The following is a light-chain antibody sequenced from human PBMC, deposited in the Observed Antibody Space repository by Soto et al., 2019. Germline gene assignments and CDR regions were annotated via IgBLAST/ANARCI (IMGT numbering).Light chain of an antibody. V-gene: IGLV2-8*01. CDR1: SSDVGEENY. J-gene: IGLJ2*01. Sequence: QSALTQPPSASGSPGQSVTITCSGTSSDVGEENYVSWYQQHPGKVPKLILYEVSKRPSGVPDRFSGSRSGNTASLTVSGLQAADEADYYCSSFAVRPVVFGGGTKLTVL. CDR2: EVS. CDR3: SSFAVRPVV.